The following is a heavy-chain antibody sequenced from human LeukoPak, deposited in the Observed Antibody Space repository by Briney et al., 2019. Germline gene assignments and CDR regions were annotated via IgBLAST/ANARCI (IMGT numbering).Heavy chain of an antibody. V-gene: IGHV3-30*01. CDR2: LSYDGSEK. CDR1: GFTFSTYGGFA. J-gene: IGHJ5*02. D-gene: IGHD3-10*01. CDR3: ARDRDGSGSYFTYWFDP. Sequence: GGSLRLSCVVSGFTFSTYGGFAMHWLRQAPGKGLEWVAVLSYDGSEKKYADSVKGRFTIPRDNSKNIVYLEMNSLRVEDTAVYSCARDRDGSGSYFTYWFDPWGQGTLVTVSS.